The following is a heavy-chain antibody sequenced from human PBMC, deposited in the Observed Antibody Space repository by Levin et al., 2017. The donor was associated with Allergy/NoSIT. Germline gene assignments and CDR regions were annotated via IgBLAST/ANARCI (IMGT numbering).Heavy chain of an antibody. Sequence: LKISCAASEFTFSAYAMHWVRQAPGKGLEWVAFISYDGSDKYYADSVKGRFTVSRDNSKNTLYLQMNRLRAEDTAVFHCARENGDAYDAFDIWGQGTMVTVSS. CDR2: ISYDGSDK. CDR1: EFTFSAYA. V-gene: IGHV3-30-3*01. CDR3: ARENGDAYDAFDI. J-gene: IGHJ3*02. D-gene: IGHD4-17*01.